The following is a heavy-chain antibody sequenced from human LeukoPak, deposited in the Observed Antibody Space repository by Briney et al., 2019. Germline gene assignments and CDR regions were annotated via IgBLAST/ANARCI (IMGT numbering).Heavy chain of an antibody. CDR3: ARLVGGYSYGPVTFDY. Sequence: SETLSLTCAVYGGSFSGYYWSWIRQPPGKGLEWIGEINHSGGTNYNPSLKSRVTISVDTSKNQFSLKLSSVTAADTAVYYCARLVGGYSYGPVTFDYWGQGTLVTVSS. J-gene: IGHJ4*02. CDR1: GGSFSGYY. D-gene: IGHD5-18*01. V-gene: IGHV4-34*01. CDR2: INHSGGT.